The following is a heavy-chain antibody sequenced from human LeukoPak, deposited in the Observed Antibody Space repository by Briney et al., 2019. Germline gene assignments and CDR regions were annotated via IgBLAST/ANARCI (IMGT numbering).Heavy chain of an antibody. CDR3: ARQRYYYDSSGYSALSYFDY. D-gene: IGHD3-22*01. CDR1: GGSFSGYY. Sequence: SETLSLTCAVYGGSFSGYYWSWIRQPPGKGLEWIGEINHSGSTNYNPSLKSRVTISVDTSKNQFSLKLSSVTAADTAVYYCARQRYYYDSSGYSALSYFDYWGQGTLVTVSS. J-gene: IGHJ4*02. CDR2: INHSGST. V-gene: IGHV4-34*01.